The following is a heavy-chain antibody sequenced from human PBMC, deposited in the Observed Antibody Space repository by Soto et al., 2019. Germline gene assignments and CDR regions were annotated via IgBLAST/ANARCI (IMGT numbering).Heavy chain of an antibody. D-gene: IGHD5-12*01. Sequence: SETLSLTCTVSGGSISSYYWSWIRQPAGKGLEWIGRIYTSGSTNYNPSLKSRVTMSVDTSKNQFSLKLSSVTAADTAVYYCARGVPTIREYYFDYWGQGTLVTVSS. CDR3: ARGVPTIREYYFDY. CDR1: GGSISSYY. V-gene: IGHV4-4*07. CDR2: IYTSGST. J-gene: IGHJ4*02.